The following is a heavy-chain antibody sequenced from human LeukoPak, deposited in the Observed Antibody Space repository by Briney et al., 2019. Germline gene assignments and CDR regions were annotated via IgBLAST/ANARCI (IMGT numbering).Heavy chain of an antibody. V-gene: IGHV1-2*02. CDR3: VISFPGYTSSPNWFDP. J-gene: IGHJ5*02. Sequence: ASVKVSCKASGYTFTGYYMHWVRQAPGQGLEWMGWINPNSGGTNYAQKFQGRVTMTTDTSTSTAYMELRSLRSDDTALYYCVISFPGYTSSPNWFDPWGQGTLVTVSS. D-gene: IGHD2-2*02. CDR2: INPNSGGT. CDR1: GYTFTGYY.